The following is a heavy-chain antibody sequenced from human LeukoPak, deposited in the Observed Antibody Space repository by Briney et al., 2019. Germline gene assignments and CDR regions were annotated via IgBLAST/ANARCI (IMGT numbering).Heavy chain of an antibody. D-gene: IGHD6-13*01. CDR1: GYTFTSYY. CDR3: ARGRTRLWRRGSSSWRGYYYYMDV. Sequence: GASVKVSCKASGYTFTSYYMHWVRQAPGQGLEWMGIINPSGGSTSYAQKFQGRVTMTRNTSISTAYMELSSLRSEDTAVYYCARGRTRLWRRGSSSWRGYYYYMDVWGKGTTVTISS. V-gene: IGHV1-46*01. J-gene: IGHJ6*03. CDR2: INPSGGST.